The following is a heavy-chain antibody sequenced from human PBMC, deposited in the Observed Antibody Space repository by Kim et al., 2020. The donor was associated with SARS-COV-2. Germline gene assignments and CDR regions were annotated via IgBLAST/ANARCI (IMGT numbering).Heavy chain of an antibody. CDR3: ARGSKITIFGVDSGYMDV. D-gene: IGHD3-3*01. J-gene: IGHJ6*03. CDR1: GYTFTSYY. CDR2: INPSGGST. Sequence: ASVKVSCKASGYTFTSYYMHWVRQAPGQGLEWMGIINPSGGSTSYAQKFQGRVTMTRDTSTSTVYMELSSLRSEDTAVYYCARGSKITIFGVDSGYMDVWGKGTTVTVSS. V-gene: IGHV1-46*01.